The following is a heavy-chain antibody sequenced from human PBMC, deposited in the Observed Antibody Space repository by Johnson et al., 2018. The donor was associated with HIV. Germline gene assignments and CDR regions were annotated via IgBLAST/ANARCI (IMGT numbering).Heavy chain of an antibody. CDR1: GFTFSGYG. Sequence: QVQLVESGGGEVQPGRSLRLSCAASGFTFSGYGMHWVRQAPGKGLEWVAVISYDGSNKDYADSVKGRFTISRDNSKNTLYLQMNSLRAEDTAVYYCARLRGAFDIWGQGTMVTVSS. V-gene: IGHV3-30*03. J-gene: IGHJ3*02. CDR2: ISYDGSNK. CDR3: ARLRGAFDI.